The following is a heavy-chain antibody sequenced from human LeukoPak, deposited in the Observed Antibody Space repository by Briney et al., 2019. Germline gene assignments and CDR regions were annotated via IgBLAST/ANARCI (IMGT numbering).Heavy chain of an antibody. CDR3: ATDGLLPFRFDY. CDR1: GYTLTELS. V-gene: IGHV1-24*01. CDR2: FDPEDGET. D-gene: IGHD1-26*01. Sequence: GASVNVSCKVSGYTLTELSMHWVRQAPGKGLEWMGGFDPEDGETIYAQKFQGRVTMTEDTSTDTAYMELSSLRSEDTAVYYCATDGLLPFRFDYWGQGTLVTVSS. J-gene: IGHJ4*02.